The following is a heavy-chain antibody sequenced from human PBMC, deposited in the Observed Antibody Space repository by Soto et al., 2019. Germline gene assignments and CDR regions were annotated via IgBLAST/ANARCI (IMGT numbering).Heavy chain of an antibody. CDR2: ISAYNGNT. D-gene: IGHD7-27*01. CDR3: ARDLTGERDYYYYMDV. CDR1: GYTFTSYG. J-gene: IGHJ6*03. Sequence: ASVKVSCKASGYTFTSYGISWVRQAPGQGLELMGWISAYNGNTNYAQKLQGRVTMTTDTSTSTAYMELRSLRSDDTAVYYCARDLTGERDYYYYMDVWGKGTTVTVSS. V-gene: IGHV1-18*01.